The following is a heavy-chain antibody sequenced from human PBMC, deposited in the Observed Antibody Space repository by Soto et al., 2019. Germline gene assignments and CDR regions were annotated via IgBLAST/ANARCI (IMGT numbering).Heavy chain of an antibody. D-gene: IGHD6-19*01. V-gene: IGHV4-34*01. CDR1: GECLSASI. CDR2: INHSGSA. J-gene: IGHJ4*02. Sequence: SETLSLTSAVYGECLSASIWSRTRQTPGKWLQWIGQINHSGSASYNPSLKSRVTISVHTSNSQFSLELSSVTAADTAVYYCARGLITGSHYSGGWYYFDSWGQGTQVTVS. CDR3: ARGLITGSHYSGGWYYFDS.